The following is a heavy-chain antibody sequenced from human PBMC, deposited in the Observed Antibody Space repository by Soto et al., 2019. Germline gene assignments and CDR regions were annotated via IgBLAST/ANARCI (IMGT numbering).Heavy chain of an antibody. CDR1: GYSFTGYF. Sequence: GASVQVSCEASGYSFTGYFTQWVRQAPGQGLEWMGWINLNSGGTNYAQKFQGRVTMTRDTSISTAYMELSRLRSDDTAVYYCARVGDKAMVYHGMDVLGNATKSTV. D-gene: IGHD5-18*01. V-gene: IGHV1-2*02. J-gene: IGHJ6*04. CDR2: INLNSGGT. CDR3: ARVGDKAMVYHGMDV.